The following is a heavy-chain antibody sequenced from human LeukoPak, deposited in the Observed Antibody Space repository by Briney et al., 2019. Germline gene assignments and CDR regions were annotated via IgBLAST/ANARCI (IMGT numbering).Heavy chain of an antibody. CDR3: ARKMGYGDYYFDY. J-gene: IGHJ4*02. D-gene: IGHD4-17*01. CDR2: IYYSGST. V-gene: IGHV4-39*01. Sequence: SETPSLICTVSGGSISSSSYYWGWIRQPPGKGLEWIGSIYYSGSTYYNPSLKSRVTISVDTSKNQFSLKLSSVAAADTAVYYCARKMGYGDYYFDYWGQGNMGTVSS. CDR1: GGSISSSSYY.